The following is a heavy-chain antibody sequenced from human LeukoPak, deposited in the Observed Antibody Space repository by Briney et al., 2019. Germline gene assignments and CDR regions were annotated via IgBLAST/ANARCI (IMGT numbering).Heavy chain of an antibody. CDR3: ARDPAMGTMVRGAPVNWFDP. CDR2: IYYSGST. Sequence: PSETLSLTCTVSGGSFSSYYWSWIRQPPGKGLEWIGSIYYSGSTYYNASLKSRVTISADTSKNQFSLKLSSVTAADTAVYYCARDPAMGTMVRGAPVNWFDPWGQGTLVTVSS. D-gene: IGHD3-10*01. J-gene: IGHJ5*02. V-gene: IGHV4-39*07. CDR1: GGSFSSYY.